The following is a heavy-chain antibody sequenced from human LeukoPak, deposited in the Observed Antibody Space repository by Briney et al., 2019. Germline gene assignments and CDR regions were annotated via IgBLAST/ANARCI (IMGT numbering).Heavy chain of an antibody. D-gene: IGHD5-24*01. CDR3: ARGDGGVDYYYGMDV. CDR2: IYYSGST. V-gene: IGHV4-39*01. J-gene: IGHJ6*02. Sequence: PTETLSLTCTVSGGSIRSSSYYWGWIRQPPGKGLEWIGSIYYSGSTYYNPSLKSRVTISVDTSKNQFSLKLSSVTAADTAVYYCARGDGGVDYYYGMDVWGQGTTVTVSS. CDR1: GGSIRSSSYY.